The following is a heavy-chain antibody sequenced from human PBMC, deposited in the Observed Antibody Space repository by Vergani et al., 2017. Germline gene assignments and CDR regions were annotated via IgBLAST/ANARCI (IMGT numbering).Heavy chain of an antibody. Sequence: EVQLVESGGGLIQPGGSLRLSCAASGFTVSSNYMSWVRQAPGKGLEWVGRIKSKTDGGTTDYAAPVKGRFTISRDDSKNTLYLQMNSLKTEDTAVSYCTTDRVLYDSSGYEVGSEYFQHWGQGTLVTVSS. J-gene: IGHJ1*01. CDR2: IKSKTDGGTT. CDR1: GFTVSSNY. D-gene: IGHD3-22*01. CDR3: TTDRVLYDSSGYEVGSEYFQH. V-gene: IGHV3-15*01.